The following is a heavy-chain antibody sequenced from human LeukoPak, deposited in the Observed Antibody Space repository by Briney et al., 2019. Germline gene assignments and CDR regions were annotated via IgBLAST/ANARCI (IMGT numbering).Heavy chain of an antibody. V-gene: IGHV4-59*01. J-gene: IGHJ4*02. CDR1: GGSISSFF. CDR2: IDYSGST. CDR3: ARDLELERNRWNYFES. D-gene: IGHD1-1*01. Sequence: SETLSLTCTVSGGSISSFFWSWIRQPPGKGLEWLGCIDYSGSTQYNPSLKSRVTISVDTSKQQFSLKLNSVTAADTAVYYCARDLELERNRWNYFESWGQGTLVTVSS.